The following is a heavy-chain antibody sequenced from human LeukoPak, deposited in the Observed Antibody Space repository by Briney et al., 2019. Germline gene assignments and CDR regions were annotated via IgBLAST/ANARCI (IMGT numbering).Heavy chain of an antibody. CDR1: GFTFSSYA. J-gene: IGHJ4*02. CDR3: AKDGSWFGELYYFDY. Sequence: GGSLRLSCAASGFTFSSYAMSWVRQAPGKGLEWVSAISGSGGSTYYADSVKGRFTISRDNSKNTLYLQMNSLRAEDTAVYYCAKDGSWFGELYYFDYWGQGTLVTVSS. V-gene: IGHV3-23*01. CDR2: ISGSGGST. D-gene: IGHD3-10*01.